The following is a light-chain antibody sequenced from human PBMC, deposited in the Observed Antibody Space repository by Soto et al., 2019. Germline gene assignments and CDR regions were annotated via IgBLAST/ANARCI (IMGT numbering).Light chain of an antibody. J-gene: IGKJ4*01. Sequence: EIQLTQSPATLSLSLGERATLSCRASQSISSYLGWYQQKPGQAPRLLIYAASNRAAGIPARFSGSGSGTDFTLTISSLEPEDFAAYYCQQRSKWPLTFGGGTKVEIK. CDR2: AAS. CDR3: QQRSKWPLT. CDR1: QSISSY. V-gene: IGKV3-11*01.